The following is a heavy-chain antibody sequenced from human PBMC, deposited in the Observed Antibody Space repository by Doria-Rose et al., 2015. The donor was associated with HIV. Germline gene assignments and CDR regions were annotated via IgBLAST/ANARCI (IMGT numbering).Heavy chain of an antibody. CDR3: ARIKSSRWYHKYYFDF. D-gene: IGHD6-13*01. CDR1: GVSLSSPGMG. Sequence: QVTLKESGPVLVKPTETLTLTCTVSGVSLSSPGMGVSWIRQPPGKALEWLANIFSDDERSYKTSLKSRLTISRGTSKSQVFLTMTDMDPVDTATYYCARIKSSRWYHKYYFDFWGHGTLVIVSA. J-gene: IGHJ4*01. V-gene: IGHV2-26*01. CDR2: IFSDDER.